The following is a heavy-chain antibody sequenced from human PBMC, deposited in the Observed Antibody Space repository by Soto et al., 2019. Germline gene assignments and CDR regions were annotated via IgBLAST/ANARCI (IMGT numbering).Heavy chain of an antibody. CDR1: GFTFSSYA. D-gene: IGHD6-13*01. V-gene: IGHV3-30-3*01. J-gene: IGHJ6*02. CDR3: ARDLDTAAAGTPYYYYGMDV. CDR2: ISYDGSNK. Sequence: GGSLRLSCAASGFTFSSYAMHWVRQAPGKGLEWVAVISYDGSNKYYADSVKGRFTISRDNSKNTLYLQMNSLRAEDTAVYYCARDLDTAAAGTPYYYYGMDVWGQGTTVTVSS.